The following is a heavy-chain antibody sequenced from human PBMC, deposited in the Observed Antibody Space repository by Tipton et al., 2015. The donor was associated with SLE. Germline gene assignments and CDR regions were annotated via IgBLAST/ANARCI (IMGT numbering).Heavy chain of an antibody. D-gene: IGHD5-12*01. CDR1: GFTFSSYE. CDR2: ISSSGSTI. Sequence: SLRLSCAASGFTFSSYEMNWVRQAPGKGLECVSYISSSGSTISYADSVKGRFTISRDNAKNSLYLQMNSLRAEDTAVYYCARGGVGGYDYFDHWGQGTLVTVSS. J-gene: IGHJ4*02. V-gene: IGHV3-48*03. CDR3: ARGGVGGYDYFDH.